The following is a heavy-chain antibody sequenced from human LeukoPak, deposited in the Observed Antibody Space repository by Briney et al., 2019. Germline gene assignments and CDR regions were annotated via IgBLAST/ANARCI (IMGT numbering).Heavy chain of an antibody. V-gene: IGHV4-39*01. D-gene: IGHD3-22*01. CDR3: ARFGLEYYDSSVWGAVQVTPESEGFDY. CDR2: IYYSGST. Sequence: PSETLSLTCTVSGGSFSSSSYYWGWIRQPPGKGLEWIGSIYYSGSTYYNPSLKSRVTISVDTSKNQFSLKLSSVTAADTAVYYCARFGLEYYDSSVWGAVQVTPESEGFDYWGQGTLVTVSS. CDR1: GGSFSSSSYY. J-gene: IGHJ4*02.